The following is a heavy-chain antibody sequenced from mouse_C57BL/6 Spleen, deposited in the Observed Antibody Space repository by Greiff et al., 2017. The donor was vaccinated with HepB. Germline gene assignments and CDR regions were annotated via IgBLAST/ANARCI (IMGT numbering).Heavy chain of an antibody. V-gene: IGHV1-80*01. CDR3: ARGTGTGYAMDY. J-gene: IGHJ4*01. D-gene: IGHD4-1*01. Sequence: QVQLKQSGAELVKPGASVKISCKASGYAFSSYWMNWVKQRPGKGLEWIGQIYPGDGDTNYNGKFKGKATLTADKSSSTAYMQLSSLTSEDSAVYFCARGTGTGYAMDYWGQGTSVTVSS. CDR1: GYAFSSYW. CDR2: IYPGDGDT.